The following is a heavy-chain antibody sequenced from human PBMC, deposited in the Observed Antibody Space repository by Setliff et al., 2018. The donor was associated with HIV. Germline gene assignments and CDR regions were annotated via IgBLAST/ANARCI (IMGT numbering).Heavy chain of an antibody. J-gene: IGHJ4*02. D-gene: IGHD3-22*01. CDR3: ARGAYDSGGYFYFPFDY. V-gene: IGHV4-31*03. CDR2: IYYSGST. CDR1: GDSISSGGYY. Sequence: LSLTCTVSGDSISSGGYYWNWIRQHPGEGLEWIGYIYYSGSTYYNPSLKSRVTVSLDTSKNQFSLKLSSVTAADTAVYYCARGAYDSGGYFYFPFDYWGQGILVTVSS.